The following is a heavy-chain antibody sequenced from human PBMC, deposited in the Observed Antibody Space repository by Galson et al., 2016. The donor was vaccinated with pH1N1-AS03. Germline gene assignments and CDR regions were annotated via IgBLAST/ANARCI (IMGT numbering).Heavy chain of an antibody. CDR3: ARAPPSSGSLYYSDS. CDR1: GFTFSTYW. D-gene: IGHD2-15*01. Sequence: SLRLSCAASGFTFSTYWMGWVRQAPGKGLEWVASMNQGGSERYYVGSVKGRFTISRDNAKNSLYLQMNSLRPEDTALYYCARAPPSSGSLYYSDSWCQGALVTVSS. CDR2: MNQGGSER. V-gene: IGHV3-7*01. J-gene: IGHJ4*02.